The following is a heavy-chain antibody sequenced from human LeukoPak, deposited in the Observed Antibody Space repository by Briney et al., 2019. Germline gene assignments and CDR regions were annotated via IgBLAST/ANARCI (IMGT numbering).Heavy chain of an antibody. CDR2: ISDSGGST. Sequence: PGGSLRLSCAASGFTFSSFAMTWVRQAPGKGLEWVSTISDSGGSTYYADSVKGRFTISRDNSKNTLYLQMNSLRAEDTAVYYCAKDWAYVKQAFDIWGRGTMVTVSS. CDR3: AKDWAYVKQAFDI. D-gene: IGHD6-13*01. J-gene: IGHJ3*02. V-gene: IGHV3-23*01. CDR1: GFTFSSFA.